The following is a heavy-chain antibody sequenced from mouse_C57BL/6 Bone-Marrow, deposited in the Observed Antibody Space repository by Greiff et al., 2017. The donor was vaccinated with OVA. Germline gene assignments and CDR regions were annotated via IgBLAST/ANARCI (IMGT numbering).Heavy chain of an antibody. CDR3: AIPYDGTWFAY. V-gene: IGHV1-74*01. CDR2: IHPSDSDT. CDR1: GYTFTSYW. J-gene: IGHJ3*01. Sequence: QVQLQQPGAELVKPGASVKVSCKASGYTFTSYWMHWVKQRPGQGLEWIGRIHPSDSDTNYNQKFKGKATMTVDKASSTAYMQLSSLTSEDSAFYYCAIPYDGTWFAYWGQGTLVTVSA. D-gene: IGHD2-10*01.